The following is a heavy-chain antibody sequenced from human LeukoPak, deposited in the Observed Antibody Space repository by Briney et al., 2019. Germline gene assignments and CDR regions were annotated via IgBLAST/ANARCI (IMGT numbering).Heavy chain of an antibody. CDR2: ISGYNGNT. CDR1: GYTFTSYG. Sequence: ASVKVSCKASGYTFTSYGISWVRQAPGQGLEWMGWISGYNGNTKYAQKLQGRVTMTTDTSTSTAYMELRSLRSDDTAAYYCARADYCSGGSCYSGNFDYWGQGTLVTVSS. D-gene: IGHD2-15*01. CDR3: ARADYCSGGSCYSGNFDY. V-gene: IGHV1-18*01. J-gene: IGHJ4*02.